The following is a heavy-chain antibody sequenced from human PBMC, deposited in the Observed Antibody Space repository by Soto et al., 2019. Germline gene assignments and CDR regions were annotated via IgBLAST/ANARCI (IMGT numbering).Heavy chain of an antibody. Sequence: SGPTLVNPTQTLTLTCTCSGFSVKTSGVCVGCIRQPPGKTLEWLALIYWNDFKRYTPSLESRLTITKDTYKNQVVLTVTNVDPADTATYYCAHSRGYNGYEGPPLYEMDVWGQGTTVTVSS. CDR1: GFSVKTSGVC. V-gene: IGHV2-5*01. CDR2: IYWNDFK. J-gene: IGHJ6*02. D-gene: IGHD5-12*01. CDR3: AHSRGYNGYEGPPLYEMDV.